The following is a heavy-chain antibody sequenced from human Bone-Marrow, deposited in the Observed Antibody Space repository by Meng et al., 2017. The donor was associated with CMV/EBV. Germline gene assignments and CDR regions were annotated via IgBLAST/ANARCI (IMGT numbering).Heavy chain of an antibody. J-gene: IGHJ4*02. V-gene: IGHV3-7*01. CDR2: INQDGSEI. CDR3: AKVRYQLLYGGRYFDY. D-gene: IGHD2-2*02. CDR1: GFSFSSNW. Sequence: GGSLRLSCAVSGFSFSSNWMSWVRQAPGKGLEWVACINQDGSEIYYVESVKGRFTISRDNAKNSLYLQMNSLRVEDTAVYYCAKVRYQLLYGGRYFDYWGQGTLVTVSS.